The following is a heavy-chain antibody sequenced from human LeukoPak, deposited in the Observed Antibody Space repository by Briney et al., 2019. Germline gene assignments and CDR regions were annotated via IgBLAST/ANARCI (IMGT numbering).Heavy chain of an antibody. D-gene: IGHD5-18*01. CDR2: MNPNSGNT. CDR1: GYTFTSYG. CDR3: ARGVRGYSYRLYYYYMDV. V-gene: IGHV1-8*03. Sequence: ASVKVSCKASGYTFTSYGINWVRQATGQGLEWMGWMNPNSGNTGYAQKFQGRVTITRNTSISTAYMELSSLRSEDTAVYYCARGVRGYSYRLYYYYMDVWGKGTTVTVSS. J-gene: IGHJ6*03.